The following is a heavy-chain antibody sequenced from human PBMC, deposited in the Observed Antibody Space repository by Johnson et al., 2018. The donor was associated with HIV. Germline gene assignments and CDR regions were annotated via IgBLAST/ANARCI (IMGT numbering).Heavy chain of an antibody. CDR2: IRYDGSNK. CDR3: AKAREYDSTGHDAFDI. CDR1: GFTFSSYG. Sequence: QVQLVESGGGVVQPGGSLSLSCAASGFTFSSYGMHWVRQAPGKGLEWVAFIRYDGSNKYYADSVKGRFTNSRDNSKNTLYLQMNSLRAEDTAVYYCAKAREYDSTGHDAFDIWGQGTMVTVSS. J-gene: IGHJ3*02. V-gene: IGHV3-30*02. D-gene: IGHD3-22*01.